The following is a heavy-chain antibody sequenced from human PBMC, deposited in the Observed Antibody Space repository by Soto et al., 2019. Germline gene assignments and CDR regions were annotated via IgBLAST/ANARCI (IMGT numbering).Heavy chain of an antibody. J-gene: IGHJ4*02. CDR2: ISAYNGNT. Sequence: QVQLVQSGAEVKKPGASVKVSCKASGYTFTSYGISWVRQAPGQGLEWMGWISAYNGNTNYVQKLQGRVTMTTDTSTSTAYMELRSLRSDDTAVYYCAREPGLRYFDWSLALDYWGQGTLVTVSS. CDR1: GYTFTSYG. D-gene: IGHD3-9*01. V-gene: IGHV1-18*01. CDR3: AREPGLRYFDWSLALDY.